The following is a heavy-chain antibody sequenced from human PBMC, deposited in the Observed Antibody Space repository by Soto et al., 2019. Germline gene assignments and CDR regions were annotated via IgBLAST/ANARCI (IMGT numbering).Heavy chain of an antibody. CDR3: ARLGSGSHYDY. V-gene: IGHV3-23*01. D-gene: IGHD1-26*01. Sequence: EVQLLESGGGLVQPGGSLRLSCAASGFTFSSYAMSWVRQAPGKGLEWVSVISGSGDSTYYAYSVKGRFTISRDNSTNTVDLQMNSRRAEDTAVYYCARLGSGSHYDYWGQGTLVTVSS. J-gene: IGHJ4*02. CDR1: GFTFSSYA. CDR2: ISGSGDST.